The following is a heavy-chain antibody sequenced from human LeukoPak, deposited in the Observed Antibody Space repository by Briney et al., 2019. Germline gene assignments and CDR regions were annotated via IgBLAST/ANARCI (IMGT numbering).Heavy chain of an antibody. CDR2: IYYSGRT. D-gene: IGHD3-22*01. Sequence: SETLSLTCIVSGDFVRNSNYYWDWIRQSPRKGLEWIGSIYYSGRTYYNPSLKTRVSMSVDTTKNQFSLKLTSVTAADTAVYYCARRRYYDGSGYLDWGQGTLVIVS. V-gene: IGHV4-39*01. CDR3: ARRRYYDGSGYLD. CDR1: GDFVRNSNYY. J-gene: IGHJ1*01.